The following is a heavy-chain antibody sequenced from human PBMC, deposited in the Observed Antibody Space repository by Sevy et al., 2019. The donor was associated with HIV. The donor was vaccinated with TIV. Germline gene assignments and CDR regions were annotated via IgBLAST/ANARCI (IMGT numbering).Heavy chain of an antibody. J-gene: IGHJ4*02. CDR2: ISGSGGST. CDR1: GFTFSSYA. Sequence: GVSLRLSCAASGFTFSSYAMSWVRQAPGKGLEWVSAISGSGGSTYYADSVKGRFTISRDNSKNTLYLQMNSLRAEDTAVYYCAKVVGISDFWSGYYPFDYWGQGTLVTVSS. V-gene: IGHV3-23*01. CDR3: AKVVGISDFWSGYYPFDY. D-gene: IGHD3-3*01.